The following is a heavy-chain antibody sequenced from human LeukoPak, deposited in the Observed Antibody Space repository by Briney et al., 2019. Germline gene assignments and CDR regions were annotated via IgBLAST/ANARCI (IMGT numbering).Heavy chain of an antibody. CDR3: AKAPTGIAAAGTPVVAFDI. V-gene: IGHV3-9*01. CDR1: GFTFDDYA. D-gene: IGHD6-13*01. CDR2: ISWNSGSI. Sequence: GGSLRLSCAASGFTFDDYAMRWGRQAPGKGLGWVSGISWNSGSIGYADSVKGRFTISRDNAKNSLYLQMNSLRAEDTALYYCAKAPTGIAAAGTPVVAFDIWGQGTMVTASS. J-gene: IGHJ3*02.